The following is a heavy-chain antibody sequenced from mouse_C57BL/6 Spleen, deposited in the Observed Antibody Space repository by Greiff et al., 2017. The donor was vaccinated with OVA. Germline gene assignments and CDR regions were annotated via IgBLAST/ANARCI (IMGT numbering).Heavy chain of an antibody. J-gene: IGHJ1*03. Sequence: VQLQQPGAELVMPGASVKLSCKASGYTFTSYWMHWVKQRPGQGLEWIGEIDPSDSYTNYNQKFMGKSTLTVDKSSSTAYMQLSSLTSEDSAVYYCARLGGSEYFDVWGTGTTVTVSS. CDR2: IDPSDSYT. CDR1: GYTFTSYW. V-gene: IGHV1-69*01. CDR3: ARLGGSEYFDV.